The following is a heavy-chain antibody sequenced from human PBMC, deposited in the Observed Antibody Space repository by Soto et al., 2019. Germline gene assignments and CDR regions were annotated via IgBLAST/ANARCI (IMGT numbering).Heavy chain of an antibody. D-gene: IGHD6-19*01. CDR1: GFNFSSYV. Sequence: QVQLVESGGGVVQPGRSLRLSCAASGFNFSSYVMHWVRQAPGKGLERVAVIWYDGGNKYYADSVKGRFTISRDNSKKRLYLQMNRLRAEDTAVYYCARDGQWLPRDGLRSAYYFDYWGQGTLVTVSS. V-gene: IGHV3-33*01. J-gene: IGHJ4*02. CDR3: ARDGQWLPRDGLRSAYYFDY. CDR2: IWYDGGNK.